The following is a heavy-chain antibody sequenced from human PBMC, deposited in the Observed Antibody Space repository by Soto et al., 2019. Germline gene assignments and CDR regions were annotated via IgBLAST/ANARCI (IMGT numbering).Heavy chain of an antibody. Sequence: TGGSLRLSCAASGFTFSSYAMSWVRQAPGKGLEWVSAISGSGGSTYYADSVKGRFTISRDNSKNTLYLQMNSLRAEDTAVYYCAKPITTSLGPVYYYYGMDVWGQGTTVTVSS. D-gene: IGHD1-1*01. V-gene: IGHV3-23*01. CDR3: AKPITTSLGPVYYYYGMDV. J-gene: IGHJ6*02. CDR1: GFTFSSYA. CDR2: ISGSGGST.